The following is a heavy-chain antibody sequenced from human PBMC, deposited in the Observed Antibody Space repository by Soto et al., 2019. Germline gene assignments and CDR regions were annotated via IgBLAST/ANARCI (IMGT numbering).Heavy chain of an antibody. Sequence: TLSLTCTVSGDSINSAGHSWSWIRQPPGEALEWIGYIYQTGTTPYNPSLSSRVSISAGRSKNQFSLHLTSVTAADTAVYDCPRAVFGPDGFCFPKWLDPWGQGILVTVSS. J-gene: IGHJ5*02. D-gene: IGHD2-21*01. CDR2: IYQTGTT. CDR1: GDSINSAGHS. V-gene: IGHV4-30-2*01. CDR3: PRAVFGPDGFCFPKWLDP.